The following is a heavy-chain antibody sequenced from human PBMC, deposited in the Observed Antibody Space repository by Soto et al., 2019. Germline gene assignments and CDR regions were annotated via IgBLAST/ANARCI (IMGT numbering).Heavy chain of an antibody. CDR3: ARGIKCADNVYNSSPFDS. Sequence: SETLSLTCAVYGGSFSGYYWSWIRQPPGKGLEWIGEINHSGSTNYNPSLKSRVTISVDTSKNQFSLKLSSVTAADTAGYYCARGIKCADNVYNSSPFDSGGQGTLVTVSP. CDR2: INHSGST. V-gene: IGHV4-34*01. J-gene: IGHJ4*02. D-gene: IGHD6-6*01. CDR1: GGSFSGYY.